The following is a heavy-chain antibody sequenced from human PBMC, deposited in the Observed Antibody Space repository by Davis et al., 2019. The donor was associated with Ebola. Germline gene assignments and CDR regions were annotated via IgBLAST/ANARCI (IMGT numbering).Heavy chain of an antibody. CDR3: VKGDLTTCVSGSQISLFDY. J-gene: IGHJ4*02. V-gene: IGHV3-48*04. Sequence: GESLKISCAASGFTFSSYSMNWVRQAPGQGLEWVSYISSSSSTIYYADSVKGRFTISRDNAKNTLYIQMSSLRAEDTAVYYCVKGDLTTCVSGSQISLFDYWGQGTLVTVSS. CDR2: ISSSSSTI. D-gene: IGHD4-11*01. CDR1: GFTFSSYS.